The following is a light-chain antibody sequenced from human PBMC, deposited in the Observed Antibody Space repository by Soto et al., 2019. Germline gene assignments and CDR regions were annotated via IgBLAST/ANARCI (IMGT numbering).Light chain of an antibody. CDR2: DAS. CDR1: QSVRNY. J-gene: IGKJ1*01. Sequence: ILLTQSPATLSLSPGETATLSCRASQSVRNYLAWYQQKPGQAPRLLIYDASNRATGIPARFSGTGSETDFTLTISSLEPEDFAIYYCQQRSKMPLTFGHGTKVDIK. CDR3: QQRSKMPLT. V-gene: IGKV3-11*01.